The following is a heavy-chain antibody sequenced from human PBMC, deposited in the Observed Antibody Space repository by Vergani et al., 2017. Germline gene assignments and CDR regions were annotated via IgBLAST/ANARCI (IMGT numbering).Heavy chain of an antibody. V-gene: IGHV4-61*02. CDR2: IYTSGST. Sequence: QVQLQESGPGLVKPSQTLSLTCTVSGGSISSGSYYWSWIRQPAGKGLEWIGRIYTSGSTNYNPSLKSRVTISVDTSKNQFSLKLSSVTAADTAVYYCARGSYDFWSGYSYYFDYWGQGTLVTVSS. CDR3: ARGSYDFWSGYSYYFDY. CDR1: GGSISSGSYY. J-gene: IGHJ4*02. D-gene: IGHD3-3*01.